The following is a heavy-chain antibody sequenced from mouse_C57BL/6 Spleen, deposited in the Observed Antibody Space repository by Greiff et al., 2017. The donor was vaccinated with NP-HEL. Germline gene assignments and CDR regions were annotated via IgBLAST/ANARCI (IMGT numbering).Heavy chain of an antibody. CDR1: GYTFTSYW. CDR3: ASSSTIADY. D-gene: IGHD2-1*01. Sequence: VQLQQSGAELVKPGASVKLSCKASGYTFTSYWMQWVKQRPGQGLEWIGEIDPSDSYTNYNQKFKGKATLTVDTSSSTAYMQLSSLTSEDSAVYYCASSSTIADYWGQGTTLTVSS. CDR2: IDPSDSYT. J-gene: IGHJ2*01. V-gene: IGHV1-50*01.